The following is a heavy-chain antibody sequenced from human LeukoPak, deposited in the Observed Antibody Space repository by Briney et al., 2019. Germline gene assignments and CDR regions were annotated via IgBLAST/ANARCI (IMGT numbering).Heavy chain of an antibody. Sequence: SENLSLTCTVSGGSISSSSYYWGWIRQPPGKGLEWIGSIYYSGSTYYNPSLKSRVTISVDTSKNQFSLNLSSVTAADTAVYYCARLYYDSSGYYQICYFDYWGQGTLVTVPS. CDR2: IYYSGST. J-gene: IGHJ4*02. CDR3: ARLYYDSSGYYQICYFDY. CDR1: GGSISSSSYY. V-gene: IGHV4-39*01. D-gene: IGHD3-22*01.